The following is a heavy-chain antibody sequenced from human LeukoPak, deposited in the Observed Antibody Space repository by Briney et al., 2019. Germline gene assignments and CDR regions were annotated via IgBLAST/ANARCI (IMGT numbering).Heavy chain of an antibody. V-gene: IGHV4-34*01. CDR1: GGSFSGYY. Sequence: LETLSLTCAVYGGSFSGYYWSWIRQPPGKGLEWIGEINHSGSTNYNPSLKSRVTISVDTSKNQFSLKLSSVTAADTAVYYCARCSGWTLCQHWGQGTLVTVSS. CDR2: INHSGST. D-gene: IGHD6-19*01. CDR3: ARCSGWTLCQH. J-gene: IGHJ1*01.